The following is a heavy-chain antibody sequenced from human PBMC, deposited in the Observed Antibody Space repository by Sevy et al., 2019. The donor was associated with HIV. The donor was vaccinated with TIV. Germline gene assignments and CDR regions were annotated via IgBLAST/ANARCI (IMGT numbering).Heavy chain of an antibody. CDR1: GYTFTSYG. V-gene: IGHV1-18*04. CDR3: ARSYYDSSGYYYLLGDDAFDI. CDR2: ISAYNGKT. D-gene: IGHD3-22*01. J-gene: IGHJ3*02. Sequence: ASVKVSCKASGYTFTSYGISWVRQAPGQGLEWMGWISAYNGKTNYAQKLQGRVTMTTDTSTSTAYMELRSLRSDDTAVYYCARSYYDSSGYYYLLGDDAFDILGQGTMVTVSS.